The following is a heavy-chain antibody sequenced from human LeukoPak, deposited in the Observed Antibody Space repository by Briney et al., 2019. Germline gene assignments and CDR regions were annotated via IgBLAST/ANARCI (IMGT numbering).Heavy chain of an antibody. CDR3: ARRVSNWNEYYFDY. D-gene: IGHD1-20*01. CDR2: IYYSGST. V-gene: IGHV4-39*01. Sequence: WVRQPPGKGLEWIGSIYYSGSTYYNPSLKSRVTISVDTSKNQFSLKLSSVTAADTAVYYCARRVSNWNEYYFDYWGQGTLVTVSS. J-gene: IGHJ4*02.